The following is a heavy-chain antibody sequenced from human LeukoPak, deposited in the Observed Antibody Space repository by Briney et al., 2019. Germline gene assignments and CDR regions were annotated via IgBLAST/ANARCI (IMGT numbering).Heavy chain of an antibody. CDR3: ARTTEGGYTYDYFYYYYMDV. D-gene: IGHD5-18*01. CDR1: GGSISSYY. Sequence: PETLSLTCTVSGGSISSYYWSWIRQPPGKGLEWIGYIYYSGSTNYNPSLKSRVTISVDTSKNQFSLKLSSVTAADTAVYYCARTTEGGYTYDYFYYYYMDVWGKGTTVTISS. J-gene: IGHJ6*03. CDR2: IYYSGST. V-gene: IGHV4-59*01.